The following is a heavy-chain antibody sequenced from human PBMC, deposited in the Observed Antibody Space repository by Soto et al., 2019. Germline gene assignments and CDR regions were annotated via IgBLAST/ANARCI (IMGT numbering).Heavy chain of an antibody. J-gene: IGHJ4*02. CDR3: ASTWSGYYYFDS. V-gene: IGHV3-30*03. CDR1: GFTFSSYG. D-gene: IGHD3-3*01. CDR2: ISYDGSNR. Sequence: HPGGSLRLSCAASGFTFSSYGMHWVRQAPGKGLEWVAVISYDGSNRYYGDSVKGRFTISRDNSKDTVYLQMNSLGVEDTAVYYCASTWSGYYYFDSWGQGTLVTVSS.